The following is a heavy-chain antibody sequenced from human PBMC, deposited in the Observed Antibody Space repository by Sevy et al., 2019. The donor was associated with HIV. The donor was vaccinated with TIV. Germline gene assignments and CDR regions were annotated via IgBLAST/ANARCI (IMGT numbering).Heavy chain of an antibody. V-gene: IGHV3-30*02. D-gene: IGHD2-8*01. J-gene: IGHJ4*02. CDR1: GFTFSYSG. Sequence: GGSLRLSCAASGFTFSYSGMHWVRQAPGKGLEWLTFIKFDGSSQYYADSVKGRFTILRDNSKNTLYLHMTSQRGDDTAVYYCAKNTAAVGVGGFDYWGQGALVTVSS. CDR2: IKFDGSSQ. CDR3: AKNTAAVGVGGFDY.